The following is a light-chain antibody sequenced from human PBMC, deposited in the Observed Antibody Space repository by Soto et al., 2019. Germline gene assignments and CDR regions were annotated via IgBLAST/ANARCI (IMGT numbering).Light chain of an antibody. J-gene: IGLJ1*01. Sequence: QSVLTQPASVSGSPGQSITISCTGTSSDVGSYNLVSWYQQHPGKAPKLMIYEGSKRPSGVSNRFSGSKSGNTASLTISGLQAEDEADYYCCSYAGSSTWAFGTGTKVTVL. CDR1: SSDVGSYNL. V-gene: IGLV2-23*01. CDR3: CSYAGSSTWA. CDR2: EGS.